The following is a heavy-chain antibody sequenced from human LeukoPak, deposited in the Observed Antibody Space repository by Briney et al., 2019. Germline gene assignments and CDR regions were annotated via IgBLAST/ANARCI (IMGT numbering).Heavy chain of an antibody. CDR1: GFTFSSYS. J-gene: IGHJ4*02. Sequence: AGGSLRLSCAASGFTFSSYSMNCVRQAPVKGLEWVSSISSSSTYIYYADSVKGRFTISRDNAKNSLYLQMNSLRAEDTAVYYCAALTTVTLDYWGQGTLVTVSS. V-gene: IGHV3-21*01. CDR2: ISSSSTYI. D-gene: IGHD4-11*01. CDR3: AALTTVTLDY.